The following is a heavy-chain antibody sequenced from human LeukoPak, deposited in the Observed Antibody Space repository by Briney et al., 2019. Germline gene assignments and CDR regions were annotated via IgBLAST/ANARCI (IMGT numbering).Heavy chain of an antibody. CDR3: ARGGSGYDSFYYYGMDV. Sequence: NPSETLSLTCTVSGGSISSYYWSWLRHPPGKGVEWLGYIYDSGSTNYNRSLKSRVTISVDTSKNQFSLKLSSVTAADTAVYYCARGGSGYDSFYYYGMDVWGQGTTVTVSS. CDR1: GGSISSYY. D-gene: IGHD5-12*01. J-gene: IGHJ6*02. CDR2: IYDSGST. V-gene: IGHV4-59*01.